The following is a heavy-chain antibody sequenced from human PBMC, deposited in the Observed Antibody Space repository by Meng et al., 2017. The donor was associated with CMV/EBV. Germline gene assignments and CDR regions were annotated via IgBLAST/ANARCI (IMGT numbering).Heavy chain of an antibody. V-gene: IGHV1-69*05. CDR3: ARGYSYGYSDYFDY. Sequence: SVKVSCKASGGTFSSYAISWVRQAPGQGLEWMGGIIPIFGTANYAQKFQGRVTITTDESTSTAYMELSSLRSEDTAVYYCARGYSYGYSDYFDYWGQGTLVTISS. CDR2: IIPIFGTA. CDR1: GGTFSSYA. J-gene: IGHJ4*02. D-gene: IGHD5-18*01.